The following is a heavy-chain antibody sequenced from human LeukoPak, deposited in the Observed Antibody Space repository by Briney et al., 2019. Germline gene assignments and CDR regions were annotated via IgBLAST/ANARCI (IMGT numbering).Heavy chain of an antibody. D-gene: IGHD3-22*01. J-gene: IGHJ1*01. CDR3: AKRKVVGNGGYYHTSPFQH. CDR2: ISVSGGST. V-gene: IGHV3-23*01. Sequence: PGGSLRLSCAASGFTFSSYAMSWVRQAPGKGLEWGSAISVSGGSTYYADPVMGRFTISRDNSKNTLYLQMNSLRAEDTAVYYCAKRKVVGNGGYYHTSPFQHWGQGTLVTVSS. CDR1: GFTFSSYA.